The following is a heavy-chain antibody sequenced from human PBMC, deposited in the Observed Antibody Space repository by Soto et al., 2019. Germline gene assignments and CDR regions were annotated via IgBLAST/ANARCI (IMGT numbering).Heavy chain of an antibody. Sequence: SVKVSCKASGGTFSSYAISWVRQAPGQGLEWMGGIIPIFGTANYAQKFQGRVTITADESTSTAYMELSSLRSEDTAVYYCARQLHLHGVVNYYSMAVWGQGTTVTVSS. V-gene: IGHV1-69*13. CDR3: ARQLHLHGVVNYYSMAV. CDR1: GGTFSSYA. J-gene: IGHJ6*01. D-gene: IGHD3-3*01. CDR2: IIPIFGTA.